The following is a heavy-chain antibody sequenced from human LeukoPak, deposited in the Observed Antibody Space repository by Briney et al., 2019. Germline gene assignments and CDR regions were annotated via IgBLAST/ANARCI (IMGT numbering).Heavy chain of an antibody. CDR2: IHSDGSST. V-gene: IGHV3-74*01. J-gene: IGHJ4*02. CDR3: ARDRGYSHDY. Sequence: GRSLRLSCAASGFTFSSYWMHWVRQAPGKGLVWVSRIHSDGSSTNYADSVKGRFTISRDNAKNTLYLQMNSLRAEDTAVYYCARDRGYSHDYWGQGTLVTVSS. D-gene: IGHD5-18*01. CDR1: GFTFSSYW.